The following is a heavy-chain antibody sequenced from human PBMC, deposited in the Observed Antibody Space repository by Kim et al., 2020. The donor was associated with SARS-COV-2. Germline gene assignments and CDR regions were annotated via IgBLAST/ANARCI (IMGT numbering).Heavy chain of an antibody. J-gene: IGHJ4*02. CDR3: ARLTDSYGYFDY. V-gene: IGHV4-59*08. D-gene: IGHD5-18*01. Sequence: NNHPSLKSRVTISVDTSKNQFSLKLSSVTAADTAVYYCARLTDSYGYFDYWGQGTLVTVSS.